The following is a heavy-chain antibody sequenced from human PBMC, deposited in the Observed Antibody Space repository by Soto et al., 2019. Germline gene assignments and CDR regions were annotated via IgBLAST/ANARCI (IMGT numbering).Heavy chain of an antibody. J-gene: IGHJ4*02. D-gene: IGHD3-10*01. CDR1: GRSISSGGYY. V-gene: IGHV4-31*03. CDR2: ITYRGTT. CDR3: ARTYYYGLGRNYNDY. Sequence: QVQLQESGPGLLKPSQTLSLTCTVSGRSISSGGYYWSWMRQHPVRGLEWLGYITYRGTTSYNPSLESRLTGSVETCKNQFSLKLSSVTAADTAVYYCARTYYYGLGRNYNDYWGPGTLVTVSS.